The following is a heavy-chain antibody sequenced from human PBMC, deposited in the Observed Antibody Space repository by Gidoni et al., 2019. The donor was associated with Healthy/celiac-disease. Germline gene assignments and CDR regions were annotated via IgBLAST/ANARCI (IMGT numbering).Heavy chain of an antibody. J-gene: IGHJ5*02. CDR3: ARGNYYGSGSSWFDP. CDR2: IYYSGST. D-gene: IGHD3-10*01. Sequence: QLPLQESGPGLVKPSETLSLTCTVSAGSLSRSSYYWGWIRQPPGKGLEWIGSIYYSGSTYYNPSLKSRVTISVDTSKNQFSLKLSSVTAADTAVYYCARGNYYGSGSSWFDPWGQGTLVTVSS. CDR1: AGSLSRSSYY. V-gene: IGHV4-39*01.